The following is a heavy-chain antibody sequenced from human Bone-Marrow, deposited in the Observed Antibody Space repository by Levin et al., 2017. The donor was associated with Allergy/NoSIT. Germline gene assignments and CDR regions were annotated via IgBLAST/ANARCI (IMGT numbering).Heavy chain of an antibody. J-gene: IGHJ5*02. D-gene: IGHD2-15*01. Sequence: GASVKVSCKASNYAFSSYGLTWVRQAPGQGLEWMGWISAYNGNTNYAQKFQGRITMTTDTSTSTAYMELRSLRPDDTAVYYCARDGGHGYCSGVSCSARWFDPWGQGTLVTVTS. CDR2: ISAYNGNT. CDR3: ARDGGHGYCSGVSCSARWFDP. V-gene: IGHV1-18*01. CDR1: NYAFSSYG.